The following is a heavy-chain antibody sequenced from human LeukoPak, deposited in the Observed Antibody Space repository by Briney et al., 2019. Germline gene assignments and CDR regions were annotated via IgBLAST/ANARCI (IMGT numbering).Heavy chain of an antibody. CDR3: AKSPGSLGGN. V-gene: IGHV3-23*01. D-gene: IGHD3-10*01. Sequence: GGSLRLSCAASGLTFSSYGMSWVRQAPGKGLEWVSGISDNAYSTDYADSVKCRFTISRDNSKNTLYLQMNSLRAEDTAVYYCAKSPGSLGGNWGQGTLVTVSS. J-gene: IGHJ4*02. CDR1: GLTFSSYG. CDR2: ISDNAYST.